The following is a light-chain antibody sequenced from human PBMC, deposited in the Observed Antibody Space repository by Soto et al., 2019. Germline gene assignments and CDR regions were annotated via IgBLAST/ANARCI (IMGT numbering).Light chain of an antibody. V-gene: IGKV3-20*01. CDR1: QSVSSTY. J-gene: IGKJ5*01. Sequence: EILLTQSPGTLSLSLCAIATLSCRASQSVSSTYLAWCQQKPGQAPRLLIYGASTRATGIPDRFSGTGSGTDFTLTISRLEPEDFAVYYCQHFGDSPINFGQGTRLEI. CDR3: QHFGDSPIN. CDR2: GAS.